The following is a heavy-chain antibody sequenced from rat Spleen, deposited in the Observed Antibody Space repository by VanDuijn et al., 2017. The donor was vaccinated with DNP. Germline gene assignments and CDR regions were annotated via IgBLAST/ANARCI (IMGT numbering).Heavy chain of an antibody. J-gene: IGHJ2*01. D-gene: IGHD1-1*01. Sequence: QVQLKESGPGLVQPSQTLSLTCTVSGFSLTSYNVHWVRQPPGKGLEWMGVMWSGGSTAYNSALKSRLSISRDTSKSQVFLKMNSLQTEDTAIYYCTSYYSGDFHYWGQGVMVTVSS. V-gene: IGHV2-45*01. CDR1: GFSLTSYN. CDR2: MWSGGST. CDR3: TSYYSGDFHY.